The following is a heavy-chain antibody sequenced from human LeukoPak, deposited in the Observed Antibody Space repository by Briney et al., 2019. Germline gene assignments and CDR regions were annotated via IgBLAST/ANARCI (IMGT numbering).Heavy chain of an antibody. D-gene: IGHD3-22*01. CDR3: ARHHDSTDYYYDY. J-gene: IGHJ4*02. CDR1: GFIVSSNH. Sequence: GGSLRPSCAASGFIVSSNHMSWVRQAPGKGLEWVSVTYTGGSTYYADSVKGRFTISRDNSKNTLYLQMNSLRAEDTAVYFCARHHDSTDYYYDYWGQGTLVTVSS. CDR2: TYTGGST. V-gene: IGHV3-66*04.